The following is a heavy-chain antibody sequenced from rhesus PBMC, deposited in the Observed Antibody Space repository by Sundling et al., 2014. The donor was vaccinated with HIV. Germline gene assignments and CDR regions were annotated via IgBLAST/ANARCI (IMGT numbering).Heavy chain of an antibody. CDR3: ASSLVGSVVPSFDY. CDR2: ISGSGGNN. V-gene: IGHV4-143*01. CDR1: GGSISGGYY. Sequence: QVQLQESGPGLVKPSETLSLTCTVSGGSISGGYYWNWIRQSPGKGLEWIGSISGSGGNNYLNPSLKSRVILSVDTSKNQFSLKLRSVTAADTAVYFCASSLVGSVVPSFDYWGQGVLVTVSS. J-gene: IGHJ4*01. D-gene: IGHD5-24*01.